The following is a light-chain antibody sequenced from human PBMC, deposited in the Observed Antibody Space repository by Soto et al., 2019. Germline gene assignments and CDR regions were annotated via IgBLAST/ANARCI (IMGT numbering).Light chain of an antibody. V-gene: IGLV1-40*01. J-gene: IGLJ2*01. CDR2: GNS. Sequence: QAVVTQPPSVSGAPGQRVTISCTGSTSNIGAGYDVHWYQQLPGAAPKLLIYGNSNRPEGVTDRFSGSTSGTSASLAITGVQAEDEADYYCQSYDTSLNAVLFGGGTKLTVL. CDR1: TSNIGAGYD. CDR3: QSYDTSLNAVL.